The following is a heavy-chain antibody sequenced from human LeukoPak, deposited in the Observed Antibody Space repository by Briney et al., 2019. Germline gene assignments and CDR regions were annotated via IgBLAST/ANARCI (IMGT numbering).Heavy chain of an antibody. CDR3: ASVFQWPGYADY. J-gene: IGHJ4*02. D-gene: IGHD6-19*01. Sequence: GRSLRLSCAASGFTFDDYAMHWVRQAPGKGLEWVSGISWNSGSIGYADSVKGRFTISRDNAKNPLYLQMNSLRAEDTAVYYCASVFQWPGYADYWGQGTLVTVSS. CDR1: GFTFDDYA. V-gene: IGHV3-9*01. CDR2: ISWNSGSI.